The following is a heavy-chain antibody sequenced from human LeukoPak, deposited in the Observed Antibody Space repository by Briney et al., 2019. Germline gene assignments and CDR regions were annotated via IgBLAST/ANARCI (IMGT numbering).Heavy chain of an antibody. Sequence: PSETLSLNCTVSGYSISSGYYWGWIRQPPVKGLEWIGSIYHSGSTYYNPSLKSRVTISTATSKNQFSLKLSPVTDAETAVYYCGTEGYSGSYLGGYYFDYWGQGTLVTVSS. CDR2: IYHSGST. J-gene: IGHJ4*02. D-gene: IGHD1-26*01. CDR1: GYSISSGYY. V-gene: IGHV4-38-2*02. CDR3: GTEGYSGSYLGGYYFDY.